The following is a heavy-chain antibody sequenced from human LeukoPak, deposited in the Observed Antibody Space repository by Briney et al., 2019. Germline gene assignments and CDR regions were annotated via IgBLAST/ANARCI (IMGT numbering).Heavy chain of an antibody. CDR2: IYYSGST. V-gene: IGHV4-59*08. CDR1: GGSISSYY. J-gene: IGHJ4*02. Sequence: SETLSLTCTVSGGSISSYYWSWIRQPPGKGLEWIGYIYYSGSTNYNPSLKSRVTISVDTSRNQFSLKVNSVTAADTAVYYCARGRSWTQFDFWGQGTLVTVSS. D-gene: IGHD3-16*02. CDR3: ARGRSWTQFDF.